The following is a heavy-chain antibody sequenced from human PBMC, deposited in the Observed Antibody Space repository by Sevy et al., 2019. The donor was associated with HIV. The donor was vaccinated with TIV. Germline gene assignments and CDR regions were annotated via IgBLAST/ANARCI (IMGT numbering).Heavy chain of an antibody. V-gene: IGHV3-72*01. CDR2: TRNKADGDTR. Sequence: GGSLRLSCVASGFTFSDHYMEWVRQAPGKGLEWVGRTRNKADGDTREYAAPVKGRFTISRDESKNSLYVQMNSLKTEDTAVYYCATHAGIAAAGRVFDYWGQGTLVTVSS. CDR1: GFTFSDHY. CDR3: ATHAGIAAAGRVFDY. D-gene: IGHD6-13*01. J-gene: IGHJ4*02.